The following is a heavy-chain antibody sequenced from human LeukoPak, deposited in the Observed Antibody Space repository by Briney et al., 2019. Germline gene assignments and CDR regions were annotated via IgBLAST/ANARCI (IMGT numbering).Heavy chain of an antibody. J-gene: IGHJ3*02. V-gene: IGHV3-7*01. CDR2: IKQDGSEK. Sequence: PGGSLRFSCAASGFTFSSYWMNWVRQAPGKGLEWVANIKQDGSEKYYVDSVKGRFTISRDNAKNSLYLQMNSLRAEDTAVYYCARRRSRGYKDDAFDIWGQGTIVTVSS. CDR3: ARRRSRGYKDDAFDI. CDR1: GFTFSSYW. D-gene: IGHD3-22*01.